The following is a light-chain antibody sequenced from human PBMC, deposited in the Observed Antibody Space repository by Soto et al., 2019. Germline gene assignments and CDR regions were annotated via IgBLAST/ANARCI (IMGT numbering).Light chain of an antibody. Sequence: EVVLTQSPATLSLSPGERATLSCRASQSVSSYLDSYQQKPGQAPRLLLSDASNRATGIPARFSGSGSGTDFTLTISSLEPEDFAVYHCQQRSNWPRTFGQGTKLEI. CDR3: QQRSNWPRT. CDR1: QSVSSY. CDR2: DAS. V-gene: IGKV3-11*01. J-gene: IGKJ2*01.